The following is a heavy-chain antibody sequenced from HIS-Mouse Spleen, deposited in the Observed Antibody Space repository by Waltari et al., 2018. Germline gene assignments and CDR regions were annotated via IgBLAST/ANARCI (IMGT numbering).Heavy chain of an antibody. V-gene: IGHV3-21*01. CDR3: ARSRNYYGSGSYDAFDI. CDR2: ISSSSSYI. Sequence: EVQLVESGGGLVKPGGSLRLSCAASGFTLRSDSMNWVRRAPGKGLEWVSSISSSSSYIYYADSVKGRFTISRDNAKNSLYLQMNSLRAEDTAVYYCARSRNYYGSGSYDAFDIWGQGTMVTVSS. CDR1: GFTLRSDS. J-gene: IGHJ3*02. D-gene: IGHD3-10*01.